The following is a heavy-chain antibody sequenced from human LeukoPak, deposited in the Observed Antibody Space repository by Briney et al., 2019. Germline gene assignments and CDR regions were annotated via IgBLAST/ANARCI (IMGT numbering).Heavy chain of an antibody. J-gene: IGHJ4*02. CDR2: IYYSGST. Sequence: SETLSLTCTVSGGSISSYYWSWIRQPPGKGLEWIGYIYYSGSTNYNPSLKSRVTISVDTSKNQFSLKLSSVTAADTAVYYCARAIYYYGSSGYFDWGQGTLVTVSS. CDR1: GGSISSYY. V-gene: IGHV4-59*01. CDR3: ARAIYYYGSSGYFD. D-gene: IGHD3-22*01.